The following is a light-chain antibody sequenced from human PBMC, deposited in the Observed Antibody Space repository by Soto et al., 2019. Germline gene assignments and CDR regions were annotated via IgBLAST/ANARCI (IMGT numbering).Light chain of an antibody. CDR2: GAS. J-gene: IGKJ1*01. V-gene: IGKV3-15*01. CDR1: QGVSSN. CDR3: QHYNDWPPWT. Sequence: EIVMTQSPATLSVSPGERATLSCRASQGVSSNLAWYQLKPGQAPRLLIFGASTRATGVPARFSGSGSGTEFPLTISSLQSEDFAVYYCQHYNDWPPWTFGQGTKVEIK.